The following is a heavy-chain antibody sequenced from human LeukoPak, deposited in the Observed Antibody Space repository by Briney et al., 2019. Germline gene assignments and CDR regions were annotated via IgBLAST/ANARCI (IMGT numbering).Heavy chain of an antibody. CDR1: GFTFSGYS. D-gene: IGHD2-2*01. J-gene: IGHJ4*02. CDR2: ISSSSSTI. Sequence: GGSLRLSCAASGFTFSGYSMNWVRQAPGKGLEWVSYISSSSSTIYYADSVKGRFTISRDNAKNSLYLQMNSLRDEDTAVYYCARDRCSSTSCSCNYLGQGTLVTVSS. CDR3: ARDRCSSTSCSCNY. V-gene: IGHV3-48*02.